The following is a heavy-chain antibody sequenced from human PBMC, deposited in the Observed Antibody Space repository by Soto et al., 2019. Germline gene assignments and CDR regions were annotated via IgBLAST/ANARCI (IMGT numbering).Heavy chain of an antibody. V-gene: IGHV5-51*01. CDR1: GYSFTSYW. CDR3: ARHLGIGGPTAKNGFGP. Sequence: GESLKISCKGSGYSFTSYWIGWVRQMPGQCLEWLWSIYPGDSDTRYVPSFQGQVTISADKSISTAYRQWSSLKASDTAMYYGARHLGIGGPTAKNGFGPWGQGTLVTVSS. D-gene: IGHD1-26*01. J-gene: IGHJ5*02. CDR2: IYPGDSDT.